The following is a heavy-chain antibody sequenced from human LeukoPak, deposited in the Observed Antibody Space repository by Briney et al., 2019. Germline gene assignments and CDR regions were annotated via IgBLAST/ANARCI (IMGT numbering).Heavy chain of an antibody. CDR1: GFTFSSYW. J-gene: IGHJ4*02. Sequence: GGSLRLSCAGSGFTFSSYWMHWVRQAPGKGLEWVAHISRSGTALYYADSVKGRFTISRDNARNSLDLQMNSLRAEDTAVYYCAKWSELPYFDYWGQGAPVTVSS. CDR2: ISRSGTAL. V-gene: IGHV3-48*04. CDR3: AKWSELPYFDY. D-gene: IGHD2-15*01.